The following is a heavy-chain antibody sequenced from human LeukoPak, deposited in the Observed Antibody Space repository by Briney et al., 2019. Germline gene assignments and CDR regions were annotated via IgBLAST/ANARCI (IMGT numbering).Heavy chain of an antibody. CDR2: IRYDGGNK. Sequence: GGSLRLSCAASGFTFSSYGMHWVRQAPGKGLEWVAFIRYDGGNKYYADSVKGRFTISRDNSKNTLYLQMNSLRAEDTAVYYCATFVGATTPPIDYWGQGTLVTVSS. J-gene: IGHJ4*02. D-gene: IGHD1-26*01. CDR3: ATFVGATTPPIDY. V-gene: IGHV3-30*02. CDR1: GFTFSSYG.